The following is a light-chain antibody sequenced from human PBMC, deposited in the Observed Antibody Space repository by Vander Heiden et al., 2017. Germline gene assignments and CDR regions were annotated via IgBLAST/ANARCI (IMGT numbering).Light chain of an antibody. CDR1: NIGSKS. Sequence: SYVLTQPPSVSVAPGKTATITCGGNNIGSKSVHWYQQKPGQAPVLVVYEDSDRPSGIPERFSGSNSGRTATLTISRVEAGDEADYYCQVWHSSSDYQVFGTGTKVTVL. CDR3: QVWHSSSDYQV. CDR2: EDS. J-gene: IGLJ1*01. V-gene: IGLV3-21*03.